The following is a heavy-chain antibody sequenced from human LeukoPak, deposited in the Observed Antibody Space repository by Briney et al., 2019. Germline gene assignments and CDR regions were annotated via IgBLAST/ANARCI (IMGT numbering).Heavy chain of an antibody. CDR3: ASLEGGPSDGR. D-gene: IGHD3-3*01. Sequence: ETLSLTCTVSGGSISSYYWSWIRQPPGKGLECVAVIYSGGTTYHIDSVKGRFTISRDISKSTMYLEMNNLRVEDTAIYYCASLEGGPSDGRWGQGTLVTVSS. J-gene: IGHJ4*02. CDR2: IYSGGTT. CDR1: GGSISSYY. V-gene: IGHV3-53*01.